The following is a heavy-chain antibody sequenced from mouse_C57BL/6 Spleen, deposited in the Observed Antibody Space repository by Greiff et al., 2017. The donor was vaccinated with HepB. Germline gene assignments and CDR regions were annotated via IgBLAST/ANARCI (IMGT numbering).Heavy chain of an antibody. V-gene: IGHV1-9*01. CDR3: ARERGIYDGYYEAFAY. J-gene: IGHJ3*01. CDR2: ILPGSGST. Sequence: VQLQQSGAELMKPGASVKLSCKATGYTFTGYWIEWVKQRPGHGLEWIGEILPGSGSTNYNEKFKGKATFTADTSSNTAYMQLSSLTTEDSAIYYCARERGIYDGYYEAFAYWGQGTLVTVSA. D-gene: IGHD2-3*01. CDR1: GYTFTGYW.